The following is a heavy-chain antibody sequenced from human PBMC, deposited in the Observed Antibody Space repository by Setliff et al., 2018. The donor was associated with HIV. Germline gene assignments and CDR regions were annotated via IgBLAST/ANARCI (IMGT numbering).Heavy chain of an antibody. J-gene: IGHJ4*02. CDR1: GGSTDSGSYY. Sequence: SETLSLTCTVSGGSTDSGSYYWAWIRQPPGKGLEWIGIMYYTGSTYYNPSLKIRVTISIDTSKNQFSLKLNSVTAADTAMYSCARVGGSSGWYFVLGYSDYWGPGTLVTVSS. CDR3: ARVGGSSGWYFVLGYSDY. V-gene: IGHV4-39*01. D-gene: IGHD6-19*01. CDR2: MYYTGST.